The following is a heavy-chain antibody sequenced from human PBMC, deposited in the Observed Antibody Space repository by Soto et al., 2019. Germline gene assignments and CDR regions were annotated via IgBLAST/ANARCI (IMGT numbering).Heavy chain of an antibody. CDR1: GFTFSKYG. Sequence: QVQLVESGGGVVQPGRSLRLSCAASGFTFSKYGMHWVRQAPGKGREWVAVILYDGGDQRYGDSVKGRFTISRDNSKNTLYLQINCLRVEDTAVYYCARDDDRPDNGLDMWRQGTMVTVSS. V-gene: IGHV3-33*05. CDR3: ARDDDRPDNGLDM. D-gene: IGHD2-8*01. CDR2: ILYDGGDQ. J-gene: IGHJ3*02.